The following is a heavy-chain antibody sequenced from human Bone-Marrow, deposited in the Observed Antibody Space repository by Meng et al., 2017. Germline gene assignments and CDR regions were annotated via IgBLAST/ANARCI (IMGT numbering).Heavy chain of an antibody. V-gene: IGHV3-53*01. Sequence: EVQLVESGGGLVQPGGALRPSCAASGFTVSSSYMSWVRQAPGTGLEWVSVIYNSGGTYYGDSVTGRFTISRDNSKNTLFLQMNSLRAEDTAVYYCARIRGSGAWYFDLWGRGTLVTVSS. J-gene: IGHJ2*01. CDR3: ARIRGSGAWYFDL. CDR1: GFTVSSSY. D-gene: IGHD3-10*01. CDR2: IYNSGGT.